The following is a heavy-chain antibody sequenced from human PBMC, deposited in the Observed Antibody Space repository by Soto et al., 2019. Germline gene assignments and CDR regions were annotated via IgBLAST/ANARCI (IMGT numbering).Heavy chain of an antibody. D-gene: IGHD3-3*01. CDR2: ISYDGSNK. J-gene: IGHJ6*02. Sequence: GGSLRLSCAASGFTFSSYAMHWVRQAPGKGLEWVAVISYDGSNKYYADSVKGRFTISRDNSKNTLYLQMNSLRAEDTAVYYCASQYSSSTSCLRIRIFGVVITYYGMDVCGRGSTV. V-gene: IGHV3-30-3*01. CDR1: GFTFSSYA. CDR3: ASQYSSSTSCLRIRIFGVVITYYGMDV.